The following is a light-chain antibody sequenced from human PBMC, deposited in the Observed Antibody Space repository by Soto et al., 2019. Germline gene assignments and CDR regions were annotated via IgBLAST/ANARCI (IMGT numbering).Light chain of an antibody. CDR1: SSVVGGYNY. V-gene: IGLV2-14*01. CDR2: DVS. J-gene: IGLJ2*01. Sequence: QSVLTQPASVFGSPGQSITISCTGTSSVVGGYNYVSWYQQHPGKAPKLMIYDVSNRPSGVSNRFSGSKSGNTASLTISGLQAEDDADYYCSSHTSISAHVFGGGTKVTVL. CDR3: SSHTSISAHV.